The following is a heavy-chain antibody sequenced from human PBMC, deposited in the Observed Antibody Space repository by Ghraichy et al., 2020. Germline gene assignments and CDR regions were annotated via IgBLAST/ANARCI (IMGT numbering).Heavy chain of an antibody. CDR1: GGSIGRYY. J-gene: IGHJ5*02. D-gene: IGHD4-23*01. V-gene: IGHV4-59*01. CDR3: ARGTYFTTGNSYAGDNGFDP. Sequence: SQTLSLTCTVSGGSIGRYYWSWVRQPPGKGLQWIGYIYYSGSTNYNPSLKSRVTMSVDTSKNQFSLKLSSVTFADTAVYYCARGTYFTTGNSYAGDNGFDPWGQGTLVTVSS. CDR2: IYYSGST.